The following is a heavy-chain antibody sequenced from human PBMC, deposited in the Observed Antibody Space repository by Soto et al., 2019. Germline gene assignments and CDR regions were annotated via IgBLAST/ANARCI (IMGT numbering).Heavy chain of an antibody. Sequence: QVQLVESGGGVVQPGRSLRLSCAASGFTFSSYGMHWVRQAPGKGLEWVAVIWYDGSNKYYVDSVKGRFTFSRDNSKNTLYLQMNSLRAEDTAVYYCARGGYCSSTSCYTYYYYGMDVWGQGTTVTVSS. CDR2: IWYDGSNK. CDR1: GFTFSSYG. D-gene: IGHD2-2*02. CDR3: ARGGYCSSTSCYTYYYYGMDV. J-gene: IGHJ6*02. V-gene: IGHV3-33*01.